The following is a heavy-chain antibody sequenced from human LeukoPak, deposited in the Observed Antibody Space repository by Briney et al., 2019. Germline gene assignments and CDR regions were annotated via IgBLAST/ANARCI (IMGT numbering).Heavy chain of an antibody. J-gene: IGHJ5*02. CDR2: ISAYNGNT. CDR3: ARDFPDIVVVVAATGGFDP. V-gene: IGHV1-18*01. D-gene: IGHD2-15*01. Sequence: ASVKVSCKASGYTFTSYGISWVRQAPGQGLEWMGWISAYNGNTNYAQKLQGRVTMTTDTSTSTAYMELRSLRSDDTAVYYCARDFPDIVVVVAATGGFDPWGQGTLVTVSS. CDR1: GYTFTSYG.